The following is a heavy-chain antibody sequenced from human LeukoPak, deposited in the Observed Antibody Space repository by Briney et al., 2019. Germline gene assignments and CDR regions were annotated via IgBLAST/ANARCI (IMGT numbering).Heavy chain of an antibody. V-gene: IGHV4-39*07. CDR3: AREEGDYYGSGSYLGY. D-gene: IGHD3-10*01. J-gene: IGHJ4*02. Sequence: SETLSLTCTVSGGSISSSRYYWGWIRQPPGKGLEWIGSIYYSGSTYYNPSLKSRVTISVDTSKNQFSLKLNSVTAADTAVYYCAREEGDYYGSGSYLGYWGQGTLVTVSS. CDR2: IYYSGST. CDR1: GGSISSSRYY.